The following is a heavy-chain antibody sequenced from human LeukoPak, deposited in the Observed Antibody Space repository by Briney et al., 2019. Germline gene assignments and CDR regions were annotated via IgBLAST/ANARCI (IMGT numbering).Heavy chain of an antibody. CDR3: ARDFAQSKFDY. J-gene: IGHJ4*02. V-gene: IGHV3-7*03. Sequence: EPGGSLRLSCAASGFTFSNYWMNWVRQAPGKGLEWVAAINGAGDDTFHVDSVKGRFIISRDNAENSLYLQMNSLRVEDTAVYYCARDFAQSKFDYWGQGILVTVSS. CDR2: INGAGDDT. CDR1: GFTFSNYW. D-gene: IGHD4-11*01.